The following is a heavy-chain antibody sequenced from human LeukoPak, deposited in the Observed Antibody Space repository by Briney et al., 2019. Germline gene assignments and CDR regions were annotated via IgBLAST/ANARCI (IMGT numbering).Heavy chain of an antibody. CDR3: ARGVPYDFWSGYYLGWFDR. Sequence: SEPLSLPCTVSGGFISSYYWSWLRQPPGKGVEWIGYIYYSGSTNYNPSLKSRVTISVDTSKNQFSLKLSSVTAADTAEYYCARGVPYDFWSGYYLGWFDRWGQGTLVTVSS. V-gene: IGHV4-59*13. CDR2: IYYSGST. D-gene: IGHD3-3*01. J-gene: IGHJ5*02. CDR1: GGFISSYY.